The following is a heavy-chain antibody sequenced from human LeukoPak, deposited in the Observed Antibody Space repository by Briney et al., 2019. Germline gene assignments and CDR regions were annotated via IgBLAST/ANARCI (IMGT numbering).Heavy chain of an antibody. V-gene: IGHV3-23*01. Sequence: GGSLTLSCTASGVTFSSCGMSWVRQAPGKGLEWVAIICGIEGSIYNSDSGKGRFPISRNNSNNTLYLKMNSRRAEDTAVYYCAKGRMPFDYWGQGTLVTVSS. D-gene: IGHD2-2*01. CDR1: GVTFSSCG. CDR2: ICGIEGSI. CDR3: AKGRMPFDY. J-gene: IGHJ4*02.